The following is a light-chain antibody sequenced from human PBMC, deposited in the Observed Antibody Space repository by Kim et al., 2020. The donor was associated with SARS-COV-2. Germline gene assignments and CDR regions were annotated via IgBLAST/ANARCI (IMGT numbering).Light chain of an antibody. J-gene: IGKJ1*01. CDR2: AAS. Sequence: DIQMTQSPSSLSASVGDRVTITCRASQVISNYLAWFQLKPGKAPKLLIYAASALQPGVPSRFSGSGSGTDFTLTVTSLQPEDVATYYCQKCDSAPWTFGQGTKVDIK. V-gene: IGKV1-27*01. CDR1: QVISNY. CDR3: QKCDSAPWT.